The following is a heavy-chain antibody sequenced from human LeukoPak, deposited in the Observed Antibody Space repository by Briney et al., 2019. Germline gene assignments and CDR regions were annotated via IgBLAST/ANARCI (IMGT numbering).Heavy chain of an antibody. CDR2: ISSSGSTI. V-gene: IGHV3-11*04. J-gene: IGHJ4*02. CDR3: ARVEIGGSYPLNY. CDR1: GFTFSDYY. Sequence: GGALRLSCAASGFTFSDYYMSWVRQAPGKGLECVSYISSSGSTIYYADSVKGRFTISRDNAKNSLYLQMNSLRAEDTAVYYCARVEIGGSYPLNYWGQGTLVTVSS. D-gene: IGHD1-26*01.